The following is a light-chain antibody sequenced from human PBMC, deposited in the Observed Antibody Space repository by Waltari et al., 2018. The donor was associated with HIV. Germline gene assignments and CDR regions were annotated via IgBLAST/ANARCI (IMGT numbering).Light chain of an antibody. V-gene: IGLV2-8*01. Sequence: QSALTQPPSASGSPGQSVTISCTGTSSDIGGYTYVSWYQQYPGKAPKLMIYGVSKRPSGVPDRFSGSKSANTASLTVSGLQAEDEADYYCSSYGGSANLLFGGGTKLTVL. CDR3: SSYGGSANLL. CDR2: GVS. J-gene: IGLJ2*01. CDR1: SSDIGGYTY.